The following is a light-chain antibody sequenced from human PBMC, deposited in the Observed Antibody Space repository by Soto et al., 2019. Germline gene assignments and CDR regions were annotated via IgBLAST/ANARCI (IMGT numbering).Light chain of an antibody. CDR2: GAS. J-gene: IGKJ1*01. V-gene: IGKV3-20*01. Sequence: EIVLTQSPCTLSLSPGERATLSCRASQGINNYLAWYQQKPGQVPRLLIFGASTRATGTPARFSGSGSGTDFTLTINRLAHEDLALYYCQQYSSSPRTFGQGTKVEIK. CDR3: QQYSSSPRT. CDR1: QGINNY.